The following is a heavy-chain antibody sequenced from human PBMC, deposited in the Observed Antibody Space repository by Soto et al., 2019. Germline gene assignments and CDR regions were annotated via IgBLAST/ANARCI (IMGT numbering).Heavy chain of an antibody. Sequence: GGSLRLSCAASGFTFSSYSMNWVHQAPGKGLEWVSYISSSSSTIYYADSVKGRFTISRDNAKNSLYLQMNSLRAEDTAVYYCARGSKLGTDAFDIWGQGTMVTVSS. CDR2: ISSSSSTI. V-gene: IGHV3-48*04. CDR3: ARGSKLGTDAFDI. D-gene: IGHD7-27*01. J-gene: IGHJ3*02. CDR1: GFTFSSYS.